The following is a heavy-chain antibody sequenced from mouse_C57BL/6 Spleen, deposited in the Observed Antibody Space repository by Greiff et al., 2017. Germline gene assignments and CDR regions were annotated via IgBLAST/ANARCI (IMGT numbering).Heavy chain of an antibody. CDR1: GYTFTSYW. V-gene: IGHV1-53*01. D-gene: IGHD5-1*01. CDR2: INPSNGGT. Sequence: VQLQQPGTELVKPGASVKLSCKASGYTFTSYWMHWVKQRPGQGLEWIGNINPSNGGTNYNEKFKSKATLTVDKSARTAYMQLSSLTSEDSAVYYCARRGDEYDWYFDVWGTGTTVTVSS. J-gene: IGHJ1*03. CDR3: ARRGDEYDWYFDV.